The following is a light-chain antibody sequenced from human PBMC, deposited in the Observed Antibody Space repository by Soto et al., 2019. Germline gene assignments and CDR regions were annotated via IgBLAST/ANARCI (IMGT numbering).Light chain of an antibody. J-gene: IGLJ1*01. CDR2: DVN. Sequence: QSALAQPRSVSGSPGQSVTISCTGTSNDIGAYNYVSWYQQHPGRAPKVMIYDVNKRPSGVPDRFSGSKSANTASLTIFGLQAEDEADYSCCSYDPSYPFVFATGT. CDR3: CSYDPSYPFV. V-gene: IGLV2-11*01. CDR1: SNDIGAYNY.